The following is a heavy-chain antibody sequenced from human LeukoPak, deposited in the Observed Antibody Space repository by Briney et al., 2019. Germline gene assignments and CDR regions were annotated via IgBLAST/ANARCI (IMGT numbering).Heavy chain of an antibody. CDR1: GYTFTSNY. CDR2: ISPSGGST. Sequence: ASVKVSCKAFGYTFTSNYMHWVRQAPGQGPEWMGVISPSGGSTTYAQKFQGRVTLTRDMSMSTDYLELSSLRSEDTAVYYCASGLSSLFSFGAALDYYMDVWGKGTPVTVSS. CDR3: ASGLSSLFSFGAALDYYMDV. D-gene: IGHD5-18*01. J-gene: IGHJ6*03. V-gene: IGHV1-46*01.